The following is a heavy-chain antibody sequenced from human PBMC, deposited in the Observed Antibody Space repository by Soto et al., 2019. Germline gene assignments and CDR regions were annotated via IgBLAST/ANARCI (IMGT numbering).Heavy chain of an antibody. CDR2: ISSSSSYT. D-gene: IGHD6-13*01. J-gene: IGHJ5*02. CDR3: ARDRSSWGGWFDP. CDR1: GFTFSDYY. V-gene: IGHV3-11*05. Sequence: QVQLVESGGGLVKPGGSLRLSCAASGFTFSDYYMSWIRQAPGKGLEWVSYISSSSSYTNYADSVKGRFTISRDNAKNSLYLQMNSLRAEDSAVYYCARDRSSWGGWFDPWGQGTLVTVSS.